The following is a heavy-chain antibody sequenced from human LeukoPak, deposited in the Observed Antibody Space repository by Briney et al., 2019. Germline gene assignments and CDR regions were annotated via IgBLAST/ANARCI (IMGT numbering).Heavy chain of an antibody. CDR2: MNPNSGNT. V-gene: IGHV1-8*01. J-gene: IGHJ3*02. CDR1: GYTFTSYD. Sequence: ASVKVSCKASGYTFTSYDINWVRHATGQGLERMGSMNPNSGNTGYAQKFQGRATMTRNTSISTAYMELSSLRSEDTAVYYCARGSTTMIRGVRSDAFDIWGQGTMINVSS. D-gene: IGHD3-10*01. CDR3: ARGSTTMIRGVRSDAFDI.